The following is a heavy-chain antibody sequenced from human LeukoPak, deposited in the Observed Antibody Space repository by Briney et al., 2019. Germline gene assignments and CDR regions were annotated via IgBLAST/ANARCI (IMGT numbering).Heavy chain of an antibody. CDR2: IYTSGST. CDR3: ARGHGYYYDSSGYPES. J-gene: IGHJ3*01. CDR1: GGSISSGSYY. D-gene: IGHD3-22*01. Sequence: SETLSLTCTVSGGSISSGSYYWSWIRQPAGKGLEWIGRIYTSGSTNYNPSLKSRVTISVDTSKNQFSLKLSSVTAADTAVYYCARGHGYYYDSSGYPESWGQGTMVTVSS. V-gene: IGHV4-61*02.